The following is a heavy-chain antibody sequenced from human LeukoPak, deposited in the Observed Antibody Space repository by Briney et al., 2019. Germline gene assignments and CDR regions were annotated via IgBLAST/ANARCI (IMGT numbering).Heavy chain of an antibody. CDR3: ARENYYDSSGYYYRFYYYYYMDV. CDR1: GFTFSSYW. Sequence: TGGSLRLSCAASGFTFSSYWMSWVRQAPGKGLEWVANIKQDGSEKYYVDSVKGRFTISRDNAKNSLYLQMNSLRAEDTAVYYCARENYYDSSGYYYRFYYYYYMDVWGKGTTVTVSS. J-gene: IGHJ6*03. D-gene: IGHD3-22*01. V-gene: IGHV3-7*01. CDR2: IKQDGSEK.